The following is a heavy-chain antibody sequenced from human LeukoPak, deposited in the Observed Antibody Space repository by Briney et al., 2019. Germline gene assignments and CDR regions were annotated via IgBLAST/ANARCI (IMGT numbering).Heavy chain of an antibody. J-gene: IGHJ3*01. V-gene: IGHV3-72*01. CDR1: GLTLSDHL. D-gene: IGHD3-3*01. Sequence: GGSLRLACVAYGLTLSDHLMEWVRQAPGKGLGWIGRRRSKSKKYTTEYAASVKGRFSISGDESRNSMFLQLNSLKTESTAMYYCARDGAEGYYSAFDVWGQGTIVTVSS. CDR2: RRSKSKKYTT. CDR3: ARDGAEGYYSAFDV.